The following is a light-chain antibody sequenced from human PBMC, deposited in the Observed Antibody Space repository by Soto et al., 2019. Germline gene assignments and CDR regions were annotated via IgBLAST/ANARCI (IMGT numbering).Light chain of an antibody. CDR2: GAS. J-gene: IGKJ1*01. CDR3: QQYNNWPRT. CDR1: QSVSSV. Sequence: EIVMTQSPATLSVSPGERATLSCRASQSVSSVLVWYQQKPGQAPRLLIFGASTRATGIPARFSGSVSGTEFTLTISSLQSEDFAVYYWQQYNNWPRTFGQGTKVDIK. V-gene: IGKV3-15*01.